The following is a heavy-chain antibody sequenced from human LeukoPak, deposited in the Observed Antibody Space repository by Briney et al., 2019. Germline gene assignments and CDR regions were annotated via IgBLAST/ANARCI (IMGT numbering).Heavy chain of an antibody. V-gene: IGHV3-21*01. Sequence: GGSLRLSCAASGFTFSSYSMNWVRQAPGKGLEWVSSISSSSSYIYYADSVKGRFTISRDNAKNSLYLQMNSLRAEDTAVYYCSRLSFSWGSEKASYWGQGTLVTVSS. J-gene: IGHJ4*02. D-gene: IGHD7-27*01. CDR1: GFTFSSYS. CDR3: SRLSFSWGSEKASY. CDR2: ISSSSSYI.